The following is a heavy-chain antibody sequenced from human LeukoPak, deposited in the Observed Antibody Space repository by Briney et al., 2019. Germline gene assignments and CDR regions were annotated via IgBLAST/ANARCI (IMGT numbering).Heavy chain of an antibody. CDR3: ASLMTYSSSRDY. Sequence: GGSLRLSCAASGFTFSRYSMSWVRRAPGKGLEWVSSITSSSSYKYYAASVKGRFTISRDNAKNSLYLQMDSLRDEDTAVYYCASLMTYSSSRDYWGQGTLVTVSS. CDR1: GFTFSRYS. D-gene: IGHD6-13*01. V-gene: IGHV3-21*01. J-gene: IGHJ4*02. CDR2: ITSSSSYK.